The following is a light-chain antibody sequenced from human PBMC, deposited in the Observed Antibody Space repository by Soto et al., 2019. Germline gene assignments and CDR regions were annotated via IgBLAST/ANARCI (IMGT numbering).Light chain of an antibody. CDR2: AAS. J-gene: IGKJ2*01. V-gene: IGKV1-12*01. Sequence: DIRMTQSPSSVSASVGDRVTITCRASQDIRSWLTWYQQKPGQAPKLLIYAASTLQSGVPSRFSGSGSGTDFTLTINSLQPEDFATYYCQQANAFPHTFGQGTKLEIK. CDR3: QQANAFPHT. CDR1: QDIRSW.